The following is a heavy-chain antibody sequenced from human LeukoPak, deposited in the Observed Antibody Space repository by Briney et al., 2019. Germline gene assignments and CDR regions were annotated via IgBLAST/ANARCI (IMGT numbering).Heavy chain of an antibody. V-gene: IGHV4-59*08. Sequence: ASETLSLTCTVSGGSISSYYWSWIRQPPGKGLEWIGYIYYSGSTNYNPSPKSRVTISVDTSKNQFSLKLSSVTAADTAVYYCARYRNWFDPRGQGTLVTVSS. D-gene: IGHD4-11*01. CDR1: GGSISSYY. CDR3: ARYRNWFDP. J-gene: IGHJ5*02. CDR2: IYYSGST.